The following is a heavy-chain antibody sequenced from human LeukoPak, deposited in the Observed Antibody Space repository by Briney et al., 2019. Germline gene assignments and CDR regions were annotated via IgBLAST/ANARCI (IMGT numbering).Heavy chain of an antibody. D-gene: IGHD2-2*02. CDR1: GFTFSSHA. CDR2: ISSDGSTK. J-gene: IGHJ4*02. Sequence: GGSLRLSCAASGFTFSSHAMHWVRQAPGKGLEWLAIISSDGSTKTYAESVKGRFTISRDSSKNSVYLQLNGLSADDTAVYYCARARACGPSCYIVDYWGQGPLVTVS. V-gene: IGHV3-30*04. CDR3: ARARACGPSCYIVDY.